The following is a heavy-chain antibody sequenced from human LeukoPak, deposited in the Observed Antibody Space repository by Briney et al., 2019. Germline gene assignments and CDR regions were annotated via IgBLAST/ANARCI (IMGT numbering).Heavy chain of an antibody. V-gene: IGHV4-4*09. CDR2: IYSNGST. Sequence: SETLSLTCSVSGGSFMSYYWSWIRQPPGKGLEWLGYIYSNGSTNFHPSLKSRLTISVDTSKNQISLKLTSVTVADTAVYYSARSGGGYTATILGYFFDYWGQGALVTVSS. CDR1: GGSFMSYY. J-gene: IGHJ4*02. D-gene: IGHD5-12*01. CDR3: ARSGGGYTATILGYFFDY.